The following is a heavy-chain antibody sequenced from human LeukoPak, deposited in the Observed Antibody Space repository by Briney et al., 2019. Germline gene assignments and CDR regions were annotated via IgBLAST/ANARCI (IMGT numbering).Heavy chain of an antibody. CDR2: IWYDGSNK. CDR3: TKAKSTPYCSGGRCYFDY. D-gene: IGHD2-15*01. J-gene: IGHJ4*02. CDR1: GFTFSSYG. Sequence: GRSLRLSCAASGFTFSSYGMHWVRQAPGKGLEWVAVIWYDGSNKYYADSVKGRFTISRDNSKNTLYVQLNSLRAEDTAVYYCTKAKSTPYCSGGRCYFDYWGQGTLVTVSS. V-gene: IGHV3-33*06.